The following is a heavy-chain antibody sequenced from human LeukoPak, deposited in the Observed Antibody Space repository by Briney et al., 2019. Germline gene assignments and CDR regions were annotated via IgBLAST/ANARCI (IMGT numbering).Heavy chain of an antibody. CDR1: GGSISSYY. Sequence: SETLSLTCTVSGGSISSYYWSWIRQPPGKGPEWIGYMYYSGSTNYNPSLKSRVTISVDTSKNQFSLKLSSVTAADTAVYYCARVLRGYSGYDLGLIQHWGQGTLVTVSS. V-gene: IGHV4-59*01. CDR2: MYYSGST. J-gene: IGHJ1*01. CDR3: ARVLRGYSGYDLGLIQH. D-gene: IGHD5-12*01.